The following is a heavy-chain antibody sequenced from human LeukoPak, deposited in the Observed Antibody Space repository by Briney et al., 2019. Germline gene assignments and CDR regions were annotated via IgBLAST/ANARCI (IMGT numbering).Heavy chain of an antibody. J-gene: IGHJ4*02. V-gene: IGHV1-2*02. Sequence: GASVKVSCKASGYTFTGYYMHWVRQAPGQGLEWMGWINPNSGGTNYAQKFQGRVTMTRDTSISTAYMELSRLRSDDTAVYYCARTESIAVAANNFDYWGQGTLVTVSS. CDR2: INPNSGGT. CDR1: GYTFTGYY. D-gene: IGHD6-19*01. CDR3: ARTESIAVAANNFDY.